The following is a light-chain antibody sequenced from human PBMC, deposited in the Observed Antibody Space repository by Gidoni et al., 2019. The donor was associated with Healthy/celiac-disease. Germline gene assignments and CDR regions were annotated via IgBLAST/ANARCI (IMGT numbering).Light chain of an antibody. CDR2: DAS. CDR1: QDISNY. CDR3: QQYDNLPVYT. V-gene: IGKV1-33*01. Sequence: DIQLTQSPSSLSASVGDRVTITCQASQDISNYLNLYQQKPGKAPKLLIYDASNLETGVPSRFSGSGSGTDFTFTISSLQPEDIATYYCQQYDNLPVYTFGQGTKLEIK. J-gene: IGKJ2*01.